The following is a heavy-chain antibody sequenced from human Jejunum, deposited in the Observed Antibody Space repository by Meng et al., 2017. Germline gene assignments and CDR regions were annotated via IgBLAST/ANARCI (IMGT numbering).Heavy chain of an antibody. Sequence: GESLKISCAASGLTFSTYWMHWVRQAPGRGLVWVSRISTDGSITNYVDSVKGRFTISRDNAKNTLSLQMNSLRDDDTGVYYCATARSGPLYYYVMDVWGPGTTVTVSS. CDR3: ATARSGPLYYYVMDV. V-gene: IGHV3-74*01. D-gene: IGHD6-19*01. J-gene: IGHJ6*02. CDR2: ISTDGSIT. CDR1: GLTFSTYW.